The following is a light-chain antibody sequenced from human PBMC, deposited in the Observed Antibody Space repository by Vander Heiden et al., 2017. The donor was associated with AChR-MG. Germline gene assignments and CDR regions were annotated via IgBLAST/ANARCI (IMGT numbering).Light chain of an antibody. CDR2: AAS. J-gene: IGKJ4*01. V-gene: IGKV1-8*01. Sequence: AIRMTQSPSSFPASTGDRVTITCGASQGISSYLAWYQQKPGKAPKLLIYAASTLQSGVPSRFSGSGSGTDFTLTISCLQSEDFATYYCQQYYSYPLGFGGGTKVEIK. CDR3: QQYYSYPLG. CDR1: QGISSY.